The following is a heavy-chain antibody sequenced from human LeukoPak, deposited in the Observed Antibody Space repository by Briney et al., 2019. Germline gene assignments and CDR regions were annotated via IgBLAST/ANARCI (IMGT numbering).Heavy chain of an antibody. V-gene: IGHV1-18*01. J-gene: IGHJ5*02. Sequence: ASVKVSCKASGYTFTNYGINRVRQAPGQGLEWMGWISAYDGNTNYAQFFQGRVTMATDTSTSTAYMNLRSLTSDDTAVYYCARDGGQSYDLLTGYYNNDWFDPWGQGTLVTVSS. D-gene: IGHD3-9*01. CDR1: GYTFTNYG. CDR2: ISAYDGNT. CDR3: ARDGGQSYDLLTGYYNNDWFDP.